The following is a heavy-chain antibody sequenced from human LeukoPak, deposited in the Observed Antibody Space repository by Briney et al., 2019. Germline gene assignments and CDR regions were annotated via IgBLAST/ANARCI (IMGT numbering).Heavy chain of an antibody. CDR1: GFTFSNAW. CDR2: IKSKTDGGTT. J-gene: IGHJ4*02. V-gene: IGHV3-15*01. Sequence: PGGSLRLSCAASGFTFSNAWMSWVRQAPGKGLEWVGRIKSKTDGGTTDYAAPVKGRFTISRDDSKNTLYLQMNSLKTEDTAVYYCTLRDWILSQFDYWGQGTLVTVSS. CDR3: TLRDWILSQFDY. D-gene: IGHD3/OR15-3a*01.